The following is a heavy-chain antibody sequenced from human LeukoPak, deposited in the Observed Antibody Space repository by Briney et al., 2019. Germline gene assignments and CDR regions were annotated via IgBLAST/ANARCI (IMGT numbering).Heavy chain of an antibody. CDR1: EFTFSSYA. D-gene: IGHD4-11*01. J-gene: IGHJ6*03. V-gene: IGHV3-30*01. CDR2: ISYDGSNK. CDR3: ARDQTTVTTMGYMDV. Sequence: GRSLRLSCAASEFTFSSYAMHWVRQAPGEGLEWVAVISYDGSNKYYADSVKGRFTISRDNSKNTLYLQMNSLRAEDTAVYYCARDQTTVTTMGYMDVWGKGTTVTVSS.